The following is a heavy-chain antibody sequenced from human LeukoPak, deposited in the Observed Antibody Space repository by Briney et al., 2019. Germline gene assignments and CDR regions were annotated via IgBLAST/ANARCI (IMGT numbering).Heavy chain of an antibody. CDR3: ASSPPMGYYYYYYMDV. Sequence: ASVKVSCKVSGYTLTELSMHWVRQAPGKGLEWMGGFDPEDGETIYAQKFQGRVTMTEDTSTSTAYMELRSLRSDDTAVYYCASSPPMGYYYYYYMDVWGKGTTVTVSS. CDR2: FDPEDGET. CDR1: GYTLTELS. D-gene: IGHD3-10*01. J-gene: IGHJ6*03. V-gene: IGHV1-24*01.